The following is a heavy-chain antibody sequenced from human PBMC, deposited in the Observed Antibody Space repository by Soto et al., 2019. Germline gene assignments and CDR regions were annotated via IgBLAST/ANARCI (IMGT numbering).Heavy chain of an antibody. CDR3: SRGLFWGSRSCNTHWLDP. CDR2: IIPIFATT. D-gene: IGHD3-16*01. CDR1: GCTFSTYA. V-gene: IGHV1-69*13. Sequence: SVKVSCKTSGCTFSTYAISWVRQAPGQRLEWMGKIIPIFATTNYAQKFQGRVTITADESTSTAYMELSSLRSEDTAVYYWSRGLFWGSRSCNTHWLDPWGQGTWVTVSS. J-gene: IGHJ5*02.